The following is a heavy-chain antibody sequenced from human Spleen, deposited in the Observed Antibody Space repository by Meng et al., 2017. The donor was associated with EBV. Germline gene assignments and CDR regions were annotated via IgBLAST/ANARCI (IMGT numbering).Heavy chain of an antibody. Sequence: AQVVGSGGDCVQPGGSLKRTCGDSQFPLRRCWMNWVRHPPGNGPLWVSRINEDGTITNYADSVKGRFTISRDNAKNTLYLQMNSLRVEATAVYYCSRYLAGSDDYWGRGTLVTVSS. J-gene: IGHJ4*02. CDR2: INEDGTIT. CDR1: QFPLRRCW. D-gene: IGHD1-14*01. V-gene: IGHV3-74*01. CDR3: SRYLAGSDDY.